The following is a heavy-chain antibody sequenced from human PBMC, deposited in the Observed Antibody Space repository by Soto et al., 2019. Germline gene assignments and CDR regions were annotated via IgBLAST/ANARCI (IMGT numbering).Heavy chain of an antibody. CDR1: GYTFTRYY. V-gene: IGHV1-46*01. CDR3: ARESMSAREVDPY. Sequence: HVQLVQSGAEVKKPGASVKVSCKASGYTFTRYYMHLVRQAPGQGLKWVGIINTSDGRTRYAQQYQGRVTMTRDTSTSTVHLELSSLRSEDTAVYSCARESMSAREVDPYWGHGTLVTVS. CDR2: INTSDGRT. D-gene: IGHD2-15*01. J-gene: IGHJ4*01.